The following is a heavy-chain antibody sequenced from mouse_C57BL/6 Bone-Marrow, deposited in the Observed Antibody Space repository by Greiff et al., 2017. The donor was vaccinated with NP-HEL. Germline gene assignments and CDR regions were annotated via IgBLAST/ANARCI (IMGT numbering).Heavy chain of an antibody. D-gene: IGHD1-1*02. CDR1: GFSLSTSGMG. J-gene: IGHJ3*01. CDR2: IYWDDDK. Sequence: QVTLKESGPGILQSSQTLSLTCSFSGFSLSTSGMGVSWIRQPSGKGLEWLAHIYWDDDKRYNPSLKSRLTISKDTSRNQVFLKITSVDTADTATYYCARRLRDYDGFAYWGQGTLVTVSA. V-gene: IGHV8-12*01. CDR3: ARRLRDYDGFAY.